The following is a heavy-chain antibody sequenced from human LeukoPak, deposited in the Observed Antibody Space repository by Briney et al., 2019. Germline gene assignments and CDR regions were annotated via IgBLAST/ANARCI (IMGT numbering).Heavy chain of an antibody. D-gene: IGHD1-1*01. J-gene: IGHJ5*02. Sequence: ATVKVSCKASGGTFSSYAISWVRQAPGQGLEWMGRIIPILGITNYAQKFQGRVTITADKSTSTAYMELSSLRSEDTAVYYCARMTTSYWFDPWGQGTLVTVSS. V-gene: IGHV1-69*04. CDR1: GGTFSSYA. CDR2: IIPILGIT. CDR3: ARMTTSYWFDP.